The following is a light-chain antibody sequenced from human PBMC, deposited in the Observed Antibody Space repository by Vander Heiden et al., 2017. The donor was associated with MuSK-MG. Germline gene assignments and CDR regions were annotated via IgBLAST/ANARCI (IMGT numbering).Light chain of an antibody. CDR2: HKN. V-gene: IGLV2-14*03. J-gene: IGLJ6*01. Sequence: QAGLTQSASASGSPGQSITLFCTGTSLDIGKFDYVSWYQHHPGKALKLLIYHKNYRPSGVSDRFSGSKSANTASLTISGLRAEDEATYYCSSYSVSGALLFGGGTKV. CDR1: SLDIGKFDY. CDR3: SSYSVSGALL.